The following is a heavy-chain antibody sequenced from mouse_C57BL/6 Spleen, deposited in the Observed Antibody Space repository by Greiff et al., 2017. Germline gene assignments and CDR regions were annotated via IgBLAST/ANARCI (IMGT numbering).Heavy chain of an antibody. CDR3: TRENYYGETYAMDY. CDR1: GFTFSSSA. Sequence: DVKLVESGEGLVKPGGSLKLSCAASGFTFSSSAMSWVRQTPEKGLEWVAYISSGGDYIYYADTVKGRFTISRDNARNTLYLQMSSLKSEDTALYYCTRENYYGETYAMDYWGQGTSVTVAT. CDR2: ISSGGDYI. J-gene: IGHJ4*01. V-gene: IGHV5-9-1*02. D-gene: IGHD1-1*01.